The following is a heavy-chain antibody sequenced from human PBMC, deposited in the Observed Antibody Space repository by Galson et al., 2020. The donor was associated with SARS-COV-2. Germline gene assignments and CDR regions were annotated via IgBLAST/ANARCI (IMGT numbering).Heavy chain of an antibody. CDR2: IYHSGDT. J-gene: IGHJ4*02. Sequence: ASETLSLTCTVSGYSISSGYYWGWIRQPPGKGLEWIGSIYHSGDTYYNPSIKSRVTISVDTSKNQFSLKLSSVTAADTAVYYCARAGRPQLVGSSFDYWGQGILVTVSS. CDR1: GYSISSGYY. D-gene: IGHD6-13*01. CDR3: ARAGRPQLVGSSFDY. V-gene: IGHV4-38-2*02.